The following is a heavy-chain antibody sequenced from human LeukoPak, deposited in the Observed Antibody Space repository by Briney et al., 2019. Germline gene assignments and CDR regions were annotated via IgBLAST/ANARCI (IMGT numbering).Heavy chain of an antibody. D-gene: IGHD3-16*02. V-gene: IGHV3-11*01. CDR1: GFTFSDYY. J-gene: IGHJ6*02. CDR2: ISSSGSTI. CDR3: ARRMITFGGVIVDYYYYGMDV. Sequence: GGSLRLSCAASGFTFSDYYMSWIRQAPGKGLEWVSCISSSGSTIYYADSVKGRFTISRDNAKNSLYLQMNSLRAEDTAVYYCARRMITFGGVIVDYYYYGMDVWGQGTTVTVSS.